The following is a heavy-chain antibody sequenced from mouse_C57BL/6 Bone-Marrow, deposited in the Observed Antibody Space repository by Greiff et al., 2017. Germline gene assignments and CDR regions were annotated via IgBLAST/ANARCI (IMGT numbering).Heavy chain of an antibody. D-gene: IGHD1-1*02. CDR2: IDPSGSYT. V-gene: IGHV1-50*01. Sequence: QVQLQQSGAELVKPGASVKLSCKASGYTFTSYWMQWVKQRPGQGLEWIGEIDPSGSYTNYNQKFKGKDTLTVDKSSSTAYMQLRRLTYEYSSVYYCAREDLVLFWYFDVWGTGTSVTVSS. CDR1: GYTFTSYW. CDR3: AREDLVLFWYFDV. J-gene: IGHJ1*03.